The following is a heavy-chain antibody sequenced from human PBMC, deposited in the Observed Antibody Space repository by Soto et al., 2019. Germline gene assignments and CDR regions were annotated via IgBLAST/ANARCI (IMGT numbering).Heavy chain of an antibody. Sequence: GASVKVSCKASGYTFTSYYIHWVRQDPGQGLEWMGWISASNGNTSYAQKLQGRVTMTTDTSTSTAYMELRSLRSDDTAVYYCARDMDRYSSSWRTNWGQRTLVTVSS. CDR1: GYTFTSYY. J-gene: IGHJ4*02. CDR3: ARDMDRYSSSWRTN. V-gene: IGHV1-18*04. CDR2: ISASNGNT. D-gene: IGHD6-13*01.